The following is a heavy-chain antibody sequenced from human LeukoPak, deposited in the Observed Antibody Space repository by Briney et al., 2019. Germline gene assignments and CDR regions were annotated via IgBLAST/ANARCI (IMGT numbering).Heavy chain of an antibody. J-gene: IGHJ4*02. D-gene: IGHD3-22*01. V-gene: IGHV3-30-3*01. CDR2: ISYDGSNK. CDR1: GFTFSSYA. Sequence: PGGSLRLSCAASGFTFSSYAMHWVRQAPGKGLEWVAVISYDGSNKYYADSVKGRFTISRDNSKNTLYLQMNSLRAEDTAVYYCASYEYYYASSGYTIDYWGQGTLVTVSS. CDR3: ASYEYYYASSGYTIDY.